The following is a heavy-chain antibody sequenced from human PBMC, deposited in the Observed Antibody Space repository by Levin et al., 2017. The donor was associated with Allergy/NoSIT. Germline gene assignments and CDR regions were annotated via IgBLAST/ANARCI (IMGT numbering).Heavy chain of an antibody. V-gene: IGHV3-20*04. D-gene: IGHD3-10*01. Sequence: LSLTCAASGFTFDDYGMSWVRQAPGKGLEWVSGINWNGGSTGYADSVKGRFTISRDNAKNSLYLQMNSLRAEDTALYYCARDRRPYYYGSVMVFDEYWGQGTLVTVSS. J-gene: IGHJ4*02. CDR3: ARDRRPYYYGSVMVFDEY. CDR2: INWNGGST. CDR1: GFTFDDYG.